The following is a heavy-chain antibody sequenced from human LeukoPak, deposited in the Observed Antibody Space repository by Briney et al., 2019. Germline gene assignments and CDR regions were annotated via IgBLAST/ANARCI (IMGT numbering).Heavy chain of an antibody. Sequence: PGGSLRLSCAASGFTFDDYGMSWVRQAPGKGLEWVSGINWNGGSTGYADSVKGRFTISRDNAKNSLYLQMSSLRVEDTAIYYCARVPNDYGDSHMDYWGQGTLVTVSS. D-gene: IGHD4-17*01. CDR1: GFTFDDYG. CDR3: ARVPNDYGDSHMDY. CDR2: INWNGGST. J-gene: IGHJ4*02. V-gene: IGHV3-20*04.